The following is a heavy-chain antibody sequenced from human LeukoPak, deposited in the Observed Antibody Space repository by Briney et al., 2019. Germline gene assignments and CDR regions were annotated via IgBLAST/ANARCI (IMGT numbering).Heavy chain of an antibody. V-gene: IGHV4-4*07. J-gene: IGHJ6*03. CDR1: GGSISSYY. CDR2: IYTSGST. D-gene: IGHD6-13*01. Sequence: SETLSLTCTVSGGSISSYYWSWIRQPAGKGLEWIGRIYTSGSTNYNPSLKSRVTMSVDTSKNQFSLKLSSVTAADTAVYFCAKSIASAGTNPCYYMDVWGTGTTVTVSS. CDR3: AKSIASAGTNPCYYMDV.